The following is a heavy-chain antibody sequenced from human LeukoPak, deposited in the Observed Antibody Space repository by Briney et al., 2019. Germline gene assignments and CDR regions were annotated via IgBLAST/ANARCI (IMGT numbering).Heavy chain of an antibody. Sequence: SETLSLTCAVYGGSFSGYYWSWLRQPPGKGLEWIGEINHSGSTNYNPSLKSRVTISVDTSKNQFSLKLSSVTAADTAVYYCARAAVAANIDAFDIWGQGTMVTVSS. CDR1: GGSFSGYY. CDR3: ARAAVAANIDAFDI. CDR2: INHSGST. J-gene: IGHJ3*02. D-gene: IGHD2-15*01. V-gene: IGHV4-34*01.